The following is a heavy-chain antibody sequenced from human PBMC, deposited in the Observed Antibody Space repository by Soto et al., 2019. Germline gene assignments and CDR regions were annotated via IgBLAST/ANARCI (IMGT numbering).Heavy chain of an antibody. CDR2: IYYSGSA. J-gene: IGHJ5*02. Sequence: PSETLSLTCNVSGGSISSQYWSWIRQPPGKGLEWIGYIYYSGSANYNPSLKSRVTISVDTTKNQFSLKMTSVTAADTAVYYCARFNDGSRSYWFDPWGQGTLVTVSS. V-gene: IGHV4-59*11. CDR3: ARFNDGSRSYWFDP. D-gene: IGHD3-10*01. CDR1: GGSISSQY.